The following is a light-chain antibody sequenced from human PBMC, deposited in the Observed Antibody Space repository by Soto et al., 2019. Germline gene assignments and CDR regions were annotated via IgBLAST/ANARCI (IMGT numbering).Light chain of an antibody. CDR3: SSYAGSNNWV. V-gene: IGLV2-8*01. Sequence: QSALTQPPSASGSPGQSVTISCTGTSSDVGGYNYVSWYQQHPGKAPKLMIYDVSKRPSGVPDRFSGSKSGNTASLTVSGLQDEDEADYYCSSYAGSNNWVFGGGTKVTVL. J-gene: IGLJ3*02. CDR1: SSDVGGYNY. CDR2: DVS.